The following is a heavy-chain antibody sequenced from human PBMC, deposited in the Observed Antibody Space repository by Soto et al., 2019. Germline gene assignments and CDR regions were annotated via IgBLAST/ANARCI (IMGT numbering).Heavy chain of an antibody. Sequence: EVQLVESGGGLVQPGRSLRLSCAASGFTFDDYAMHWVRQAPGKGLEWVSGISWNSGSIGYADSVKGRFTISRDNAKNSLYLQINSLRAEDTSLYYCAKDGGNYDFWHRFDPWGQGTLVTVSS. CDR2: ISWNSGSI. V-gene: IGHV3-9*01. D-gene: IGHD3-3*01. J-gene: IGHJ5*02. CDR1: GFTFDDYA. CDR3: AKDGGNYDFWHRFDP.